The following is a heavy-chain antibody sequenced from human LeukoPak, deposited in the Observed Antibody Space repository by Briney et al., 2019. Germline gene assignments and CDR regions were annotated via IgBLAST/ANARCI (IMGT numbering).Heavy chain of an antibody. Sequence: SETLSLTCTVSGGSISNGDHYWSWIRQHPGKGLEWIGHIYYSGSTYYNPSLKSRVTISVDTSKNQFSLRLSSVTAADTAVYYCAKAGSYYDTLYDAWGQGTLVTVSS. J-gene: IGHJ5*02. V-gene: IGHV4-31*03. CDR1: GGSISNGDHY. CDR3: AKAGSYYDTLYDA. D-gene: IGHD3-22*01. CDR2: IYYSGST.